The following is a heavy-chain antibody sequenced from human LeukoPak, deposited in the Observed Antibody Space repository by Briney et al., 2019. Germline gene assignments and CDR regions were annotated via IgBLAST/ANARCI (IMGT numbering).Heavy chain of an antibody. CDR1: GFTFSSYW. V-gene: IGHV3-21*01. CDR3: ASILSWWYFQH. D-gene: IGHD2-15*01. CDR2: ISSSSNYI. Sequence: GGSLRLSCAASGFTFSSYWMSWVRQAPGKGLEWVSSISSSSNYIYYADSVKGRFTISRDNAKNSLYLQMNSLRAEDTAVYYCASILSWWYFQHWGQGTLVTVSS. J-gene: IGHJ1*01.